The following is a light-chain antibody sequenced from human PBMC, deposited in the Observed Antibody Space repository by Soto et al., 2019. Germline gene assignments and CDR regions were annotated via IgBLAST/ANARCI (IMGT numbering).Light chain of an antibody. CDR3: SSYTISSTYV. CDR2: DVS. V-gene: IGLV2-14*01. Sequence: QSALTQPASVSGSPGQSIAICCTGTSSDVGGYNYVSWYQQHPGKAPKLLINDVSNRPSGVSSRFSGSKSGNTASLTISGLQAEDEADYYCSSYTISSTYVFGTGTKLTVL. CDR1: SSDVGGYNY. J-gene: IGLJ1*01.